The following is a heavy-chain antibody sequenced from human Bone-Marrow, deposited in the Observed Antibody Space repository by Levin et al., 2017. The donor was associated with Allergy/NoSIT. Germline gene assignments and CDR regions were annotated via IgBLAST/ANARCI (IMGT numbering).Heavy chain of an antibody. V-gene: IGHV3-30*04. CDR1: GLTFRSYA. J-gene: IGHJ4*01. Sequence: GESLKISCVVSGLTFRSYAMHWVRQTPGKGLEWVAVISYDGSDKDYADSMKGRSTFSRDNSKNTLDLQMNSLRAEDTAVYYCASGGRTNNHGYALDYWGQGTLITVSS. CDR3: ASGGRTNNHGYALDY. D-gene: IGHD3-16*01. CDR2: ISYDGSDK.